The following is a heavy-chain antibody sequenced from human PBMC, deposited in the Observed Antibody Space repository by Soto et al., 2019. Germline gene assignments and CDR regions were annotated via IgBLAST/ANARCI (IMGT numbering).Heavy chain of an antibody. J-gene: IGHJ5*02. CDR3: VRDGTKTLRDWFDP. D-gene: IGHD1-1*01. Sequence: GASVKVSCKASGYTLTGYYMYWVRQAPGQGLEWMGWINPNSGGTNYAQKFQGRVTMTRDTSISTAYMELSRLRPDDTAVYYRVRDGTKTLRDWFDPWGQGISVTVSS. CDR1: GYTLTGYY. CDR2: INPNSGGT. V-gene: IGHV1-2*02.